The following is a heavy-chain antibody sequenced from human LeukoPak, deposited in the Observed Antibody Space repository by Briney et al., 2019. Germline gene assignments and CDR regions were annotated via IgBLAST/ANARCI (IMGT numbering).Heavy chain of an antibody. CDR3: ARVEYQLLTWRHLGDY. Sequence: SETLSLTCAVYGGSSSVYYWSRIRQPPGKGLEWIGEINHSGSTNYNPSLKSRVTMSVDTSKNQFSLKLTSVTAADTAVYYCARVEYQLLTWRHLGDYWGQGTLVTVSS. CDR1: GGSSSVYY. V-gene: IGHV4-34*01. D-gene: IGHD2-2*01. CDR2: INHSGST. J-gene: IGHJ4*02.